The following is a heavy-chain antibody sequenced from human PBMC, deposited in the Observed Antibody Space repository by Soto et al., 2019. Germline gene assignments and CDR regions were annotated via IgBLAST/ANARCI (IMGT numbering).Heavy chain of an antibody. CDR2: INAGNGNT. Sequence: ASVKVSCKASGYTFTSYAMHWVRQAPGQRLEWMGWINAGNGNTKYSQKFQGRVTITRDTSASTAYMELSSLRSEDTAVYYCARDLIYMRGYDFWGQGTLVTVSS. CDR3: ARDLIYMRGYDF. V-gene: IGHV1-3*01. D-gene: IGHD5-12*01. J-gene: IGHJ4*02. CDR1: GYTFTSYA.